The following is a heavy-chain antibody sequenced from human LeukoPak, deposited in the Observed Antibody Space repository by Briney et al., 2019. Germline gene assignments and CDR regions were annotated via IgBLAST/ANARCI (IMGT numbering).Heavy chain of an antibody. Sequence: ASVKVSCKASGGTFSSYAISWVRQAPGQGLEWMGRIIPILGIANYAQKFQGRVTITADKSTSTAYMELSSLRSEDTAVYYCASSIAAAGHYYYGMDVWGQGTTVTVSS. CDR2: IIPILGIA. CDR3: ASSIAAAGHYYYGMDV. V-gene: IGHV1-69*04. CDR1: GGTFSSYA. J-gene: IGHJ6*02. D-gene: IGHD6-13*01.